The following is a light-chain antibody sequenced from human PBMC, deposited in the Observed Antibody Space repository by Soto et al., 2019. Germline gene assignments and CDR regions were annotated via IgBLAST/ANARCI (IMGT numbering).Light chain of an antibody. V-gene: IGLV2-14*01. Sequence: QSALTQPASVSGSPGQSITISCTGTSSDVGGYNYVSWYQQHPGTAPKLLIYDVSNRPSGVSNRFSGSKSGTSASLTISGVEAEDEYDYYCSSYTISSPGVFGGGTKLTVL. CDR1: SSDVGGYNY. CDR2: DVS. J-gene: IGLJ2*01. CDR3: SSYTISSPGV.